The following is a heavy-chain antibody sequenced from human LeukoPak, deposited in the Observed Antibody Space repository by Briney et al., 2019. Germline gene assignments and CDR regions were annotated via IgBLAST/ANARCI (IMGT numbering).Heavy chain of an antibody. Sequence: GESLKISCKGSGYSFSTNWIAWVRQMPGKGLEWMGIIYPGDSDTRYSPSFQGQVTISADKSISTAYLQWSSLKASDTAIYYCARLTSLTAHHDAFDIWGQGTMVTVSS. CDR2: IYPGDSDT. V-gene: IGHV5-51*01. CDR3: ARLTSLTAHHDAFDI. J-gene: IGHJ3*02. CDR1: GYSFSTNW. D-gene: IGHD2-21*02.